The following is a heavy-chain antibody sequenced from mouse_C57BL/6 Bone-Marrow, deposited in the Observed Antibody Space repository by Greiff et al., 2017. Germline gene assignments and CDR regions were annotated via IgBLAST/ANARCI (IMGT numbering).Heavy chain of an antibody. Sequence: QVQLQQSGAELVRPGTSVTVSCKASGYAFTNYLIEWVKQRPGQGLEWIGVINPGSGGTNYNEKFKGKATLTADKSSSTAYMQLSSLTSEDSAVYFCAKLTGTPYWGQGTLVTVSA. CDR2: INPGSGGT. CDR3: AKLTGTPY. D-gene: IGHD4-1*01. J-gene: IGHJ3*01. V-gene: IGHV1-54*01. CDR1: GYAFTNYL.